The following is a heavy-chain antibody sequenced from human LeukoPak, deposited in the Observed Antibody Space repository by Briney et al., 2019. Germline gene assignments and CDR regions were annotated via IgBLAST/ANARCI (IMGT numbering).Heavy chain of an antibody. Sequence: GASVKVSCKASGYTFTAYYIHWVRQAPGQGLEWMGWINPNSGGTNYAQKFQGRVTMTRDTSISTAYMELSRLRSDDTAVYYCARTATITMVRGFGWFDPWGQGTLVTVSP. D-gene: IGHD3-10*01. CDR2: INPNSGGT. CDR3: ARTATITMVRGFGWFDP. J-gene: IGHJ5*02. V-gene: IGHV1-2*02. CDR1: GYTFTAYY.